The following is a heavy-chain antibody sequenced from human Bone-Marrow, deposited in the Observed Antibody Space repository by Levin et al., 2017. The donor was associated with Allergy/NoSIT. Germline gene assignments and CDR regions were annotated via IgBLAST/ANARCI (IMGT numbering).Heavy chain of an antibody. CDR3: ARDLGQYVRNDAFDI. J-gene: IGHJ3*02. D-gene: IGHD1-14*01. CDR2: INPNSGGT. CDR1: GYTFTDHW. V-gene: IGHV1-2*02. Sequence: VASVKVSCKASGYTFTDHWVHWVRQAPGQGLEWVAWINPNSGGTKSAENFQGRVTVTRDTSITTVFMDLSRLQSDDTGEYFCARDLGQYVRNDAFDIWGEGTLVTVSS.